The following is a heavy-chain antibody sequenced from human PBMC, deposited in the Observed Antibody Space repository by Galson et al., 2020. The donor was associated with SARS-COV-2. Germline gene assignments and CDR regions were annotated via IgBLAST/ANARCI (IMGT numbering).Heavy chain of an antibody. CDR1: GFTFSSYE. Sequence: PGGSLRLSCAASGFTFSSYEMNWVRQAPGKGLEWVSYISSSGRTIYYADSVKGRFTISRDNAKNSLYLQMNSLRAEDTAVYYCARDKGRSITIFGVDTITGLDVWGQGTTVTVSS. J-gene: IGHJ6*02. D-gene: IGHD3-3*01. V-gene: IGHV3-48*03. CDR3: ARDKGRSITIFGVDTITGLDV. CDR2: ISSSGRTI.